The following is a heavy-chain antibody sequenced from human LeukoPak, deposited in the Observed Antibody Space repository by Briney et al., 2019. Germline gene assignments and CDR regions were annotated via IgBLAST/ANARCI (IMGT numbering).Heavy chain of an antibody. V-gene: IGHV3-7*01. CDR1: GFTFSNYW. J-gene: IGHJ4*02. Sequence: GGSLRLSCAASGFTFSNYWINWVRQAPGKGLEWVANINEDGSEKYYVDSVKGRFSISRDNARNSLYLQMDSLRAEDTAVYYCARLLAYNSGGEAFDHWGQGTLVTVSS. D-gene: IGHD1-20*01. CDR3: ARLLAYNSGGEAFDH. CDR2: INEDGSEK.